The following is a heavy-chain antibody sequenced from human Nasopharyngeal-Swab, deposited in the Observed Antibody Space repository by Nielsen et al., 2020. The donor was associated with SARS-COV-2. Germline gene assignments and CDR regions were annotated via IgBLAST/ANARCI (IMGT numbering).Heavy chain of an antibody. CDR1: GFTFSSYA. D-gene: IGHD3-10*02. Sequence: GESLKISCAASGFTFSSYAMSWVRQAPGKGLEWVSAISGSGGYTYYADSVKGRFTISRDNSKHTVYLQMNSLRAEDTAVFYCAPSVRGIRMYAFDIWGQGTMVTVPS. CDR2: ISGSGGYT. CDR3: APSVRGIRMYAFDI. V-gene: IGHV3-23*01. J-gene: IGHJ3*02.